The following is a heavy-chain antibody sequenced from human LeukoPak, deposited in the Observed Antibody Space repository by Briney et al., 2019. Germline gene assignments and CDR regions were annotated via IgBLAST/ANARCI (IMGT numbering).Heavy chain of an antibody. Sequence: GGSLRLSCVASGFTFSSYWMTWVRQAPGKGLEWVANIKTDGSQIYYVDSVKGRFTISRDNAKNSLYLQMNSLRAEDTAVYYCAKNGLRPNSYYMDVWGKGGAVTVSS. J-gene: IGHJ6*03. V-gene: IGHV3-7*01. CDR3: AKNGLRPNSYYMDV. CDR2: IKTDGSQI. D-gene: IGHD4-17*01. CDR1: GFTFSSYW.